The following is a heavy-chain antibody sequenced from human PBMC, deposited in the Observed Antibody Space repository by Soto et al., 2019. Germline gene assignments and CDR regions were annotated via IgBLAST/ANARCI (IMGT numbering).Heavy chain of an antibody. CDR1: GFTFDSYA. CDR3: AKELGGYSYGYELDY. Sequence: EVQLVDSGGGWVQPGWSLRLSCAASGFTFDSYAMHWVRQAPGKGLEWVSSISWNSGTTGYADSVKGRFTISRDNAKNSLYLQMDSLRAEDTALYYCAKELGGYSYGYELDYWGQGTLVPVSS. V-gene: IGHV3-9*01. J-gene: IGHJ4*02. CDR2: ISWNSGTT. D-gene: IGHD5-18*01.